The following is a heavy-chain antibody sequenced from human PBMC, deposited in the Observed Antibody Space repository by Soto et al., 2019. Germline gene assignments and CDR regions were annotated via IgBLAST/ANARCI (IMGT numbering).Heavy chain of an antibody. CDR2: IHYGGNA. Sequence: SETLSLTCAVSGGSISSSNWWSWVRQPPGKGLEWISSIHYGGNAYYSPSLTTRATISRDTSKNRVSRELRSVTAADTAVSYCASVNAPLDLWGLRPLLNVSS. V-gene: IGHV4-39*01. CDR1: GGSISSSNW. J-gene: IGHJ4*02. CDR3: ASVNAPLDL.